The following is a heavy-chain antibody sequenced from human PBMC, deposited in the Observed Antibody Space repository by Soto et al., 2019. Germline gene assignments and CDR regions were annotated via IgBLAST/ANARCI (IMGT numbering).Heavy chain of an antibody. V-gene: IGHV1-69*13. J-gene: IGHJ4*02. CDR3: AREPPYYDIHRSPSHFDY. D-gene: IGHD3-22*01. CDR2: IIPIFGTA. Sequence: SVKVSCKASGGTFSSYAISWVRQAPGQGLEWMGGIIPIFGTANYAQKFQGKVTITADESTSTAYMELSSLRSEDTAVYYCAREPPYYDIHRSPSHFDYWGQGTLVTVSS. CDR1: GGTFSSYA.